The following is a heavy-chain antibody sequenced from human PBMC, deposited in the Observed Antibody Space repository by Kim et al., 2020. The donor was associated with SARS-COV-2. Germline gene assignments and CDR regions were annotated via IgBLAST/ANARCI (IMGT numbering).Heavy chain of an antibody. Sequence: TNYAQKLQGRVTMTTDTSTSTAYMELRSLRSDDTAVYYCARTTGDDAFDIWGQGTMVTVSS. J-gene: IGHJ3*02. CDR3: ARTTGDDAFDI. V-gene: IGHV1-18*01. CDR2: T. D-gene: IGHD7-27*01.